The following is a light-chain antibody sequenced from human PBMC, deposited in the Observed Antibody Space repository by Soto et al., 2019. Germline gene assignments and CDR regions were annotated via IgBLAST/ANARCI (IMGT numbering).Light chain of an antibody. CDR3: QQRSNWPPVT. Sequence: EIVLTQSPATLSLSPGERATLSCRASQSVSNYLAWYQQKPGQAPRLLIYGASNRASGIPARFSGSGSGTDFTLTISSLDPEDFAVYYCQQRSNWPPVTFGGGTKVDIK. CDR2: GAS. J-gene: IGKJ4*01. V-gene: IGKV3-11*01. CDR1: QSVSNY.